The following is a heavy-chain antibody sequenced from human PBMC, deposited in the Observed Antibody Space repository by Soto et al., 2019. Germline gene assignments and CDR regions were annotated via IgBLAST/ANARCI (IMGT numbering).Heavy chain of an antibody. CDR2: ISSISTYT. J-gene: IGHJ4*02. D-gene: IGHD3-22*01. CDR1: GFTFSDYY. CDR3: ARDRGYYDRSGYYYVPSFGY. Sequence: GGSLRLSCAASGFTFSDYYMSWIRQAPGKGLEWVSYISSISTYTNYADSVKGRFTISRDNAKNSLYLQMNSLRAEDTAVYYCARDRGYYDRSGYYYVPSFGYWRQGTLVTVSS. V-gene: IGHV3-11*06.